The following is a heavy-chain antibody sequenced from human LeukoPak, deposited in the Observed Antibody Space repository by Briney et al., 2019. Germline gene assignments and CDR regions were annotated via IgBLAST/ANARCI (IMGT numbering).Heavy chain of an antibody. CDR2: INHSGST. CDR1: GGSFSGYY. J-gene: IGHJ4*02. D-gene: IGHD2-15*01. Sequence: SETLSLTCAVYGGSFSGYYWSWIRQPPGKGLEWIGEINHSGSTNYNPSLKSRVTISVDTSKNQFSLKLSSVTAADTAVYYCARLAYCSGGSCYSEPRLKYYFDYWGQGTLVTVSS. V-gene: IGHV4-34*01. CDR3: ARLAYCSGGSCYSEPRLKYYFDY.